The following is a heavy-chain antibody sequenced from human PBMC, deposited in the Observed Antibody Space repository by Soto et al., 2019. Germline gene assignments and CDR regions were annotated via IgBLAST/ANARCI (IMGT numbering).Heavy chain of an antibody. CDR2: IKSKTDGGTT. V-gene: IGHV3-15*01. CDR3: TTVSVGDTIFGVVISDAFDI. J-gene: IGHJ3*02. Sequence: PGGSLRLSCAASGFTFSNAWMSWVRQAPGKGLEWVGRIKSKTDGGTTDYAAPVKGRFTISRDDSKNTLYLQMNSLKTEDTAVYYCTTVSVGDTIFGVVISDAFDIWGQGTMVTVSS. CDR1: GFTFSNAW. D-gene: IGHD3-3*01.